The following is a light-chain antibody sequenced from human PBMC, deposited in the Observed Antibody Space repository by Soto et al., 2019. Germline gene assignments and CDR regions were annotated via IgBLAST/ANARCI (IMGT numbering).Light chain of an antibody. CDR2: TNN. CDR3: AVWDASLNGYV. V-gene: IGLV1-44*01. CDR1: SSNIGSHT. J-gene: IGLJ1*01. Sequence: SVLPQPPSASVTPGQRVTISCSGSSSNIGSHTVNWYQQLPGTAPKLLIYTNNQRPSGVPDRFSGSRSGTSASLAISGLQSEDEADYYCAVWDASLNGYVFGTGTKVTVL.